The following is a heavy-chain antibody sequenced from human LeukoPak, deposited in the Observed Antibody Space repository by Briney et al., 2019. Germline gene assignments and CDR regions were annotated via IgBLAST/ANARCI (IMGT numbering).Heavy chain of an antibody. V-gene: IGHV1-18*01. Sequence: ASVKVSCKASGGTFSSYAISWVRQAPGQGLEWMGWISAYNGNTNYAQKLQGRVTMTTDTSTSTAYMELRSLRSDDTAVYYCARIGYCSSTSCYSPFEFDPWGQGTLVTVSS. CDR1: GGTFSSYA. D-gene: IGHD2-2*02. CDR2: ISAYNGNT. J-gene: IGHJ5*02. CDR3: ARIGYCSSTSCYSPFEFDP.